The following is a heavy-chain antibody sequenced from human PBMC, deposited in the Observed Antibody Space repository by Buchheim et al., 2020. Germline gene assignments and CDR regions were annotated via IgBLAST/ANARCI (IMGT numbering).Heavy chain of an antibody. CDR1: GFTFNSYA. D-gene: IGHD3-10*01. CDR3: ARDIRGDYESGNYGWFDP. J-gene: IGHJ5*02. V-gene: IGHV3-23*01. CDR2: ISATGSNT. Sequence: EVQLLESGGDLVQPGGSLRLSCAASGFTFNSYAMTWVRHPPGKGLEWVSSISATGSNTYYADSVKGRFIISRDNSKNTLYLQVNSLRAEDTAVYHCARDIRGDYESGNYGWFDPWGQGT.